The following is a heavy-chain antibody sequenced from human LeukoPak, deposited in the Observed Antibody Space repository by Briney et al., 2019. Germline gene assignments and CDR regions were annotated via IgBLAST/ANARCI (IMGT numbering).Heavy chain of an antibody. V-gene: IGHV3-11*04. D-gene: IGHD2-15*01. CDR3: ASDYKVVVAATYAFDI. Sequence: GGSLRLSCAASGFTFSDYYMTWIRQAPGKGLEWVSYIAGSGSTISYADSVKGRFTISRDSAKDSLYLQMNGLRAEDTAVYYCASDYKVVVAATYAFDIWGQGTMVTVSS. J-gene: IGHJ3*02. CDR2: IAGSGSTI. CDR1: GFTFSDYY.